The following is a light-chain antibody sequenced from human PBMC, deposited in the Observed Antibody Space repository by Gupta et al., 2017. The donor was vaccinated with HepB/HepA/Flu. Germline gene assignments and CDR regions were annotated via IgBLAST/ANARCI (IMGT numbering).Light chain of an antibody. J-gene: IGKJ3*01. CDR3: QQYGSSSFT. Sequence: DIVLTQSPGTLSLSPGERATLSCRASQSVSSSYLAWYQQKPGQAPSLLIYGTSSRAAGIPDRFSGSGSGTDFTLTISRLEPEDFAVFYCQQYGSSSFTFGPWTNVDIK. CDR1: QSVSSSY. CDR2: GTS. V-gene: IGKV3-20*01.